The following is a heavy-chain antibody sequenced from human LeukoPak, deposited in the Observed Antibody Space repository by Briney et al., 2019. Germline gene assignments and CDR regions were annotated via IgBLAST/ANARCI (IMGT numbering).Heavy chain of an antibody. D-gene: IGHD3-22*01. CDR2: ISGSGGST. Sequence: GGSLRLSCAASGFTFSSYAMSWVRQAPGKGLEWVSAISGSGGSTYYADSVKGRFTISRDNSKNTLYVQMDSLRAEDTAVYYCAKDGGSGYYYFDYWGQGTLVTVSS. J-gene: IGHJ4*02. V-gene: IGHV3-23*01. CDR3: AKDGGSGYYYFDY. CDR1: GFTFSSYA.